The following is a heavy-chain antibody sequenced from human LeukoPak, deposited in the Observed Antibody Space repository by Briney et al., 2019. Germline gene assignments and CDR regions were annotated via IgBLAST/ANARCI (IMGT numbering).Heavy chain of an antibody. CDR3: ARDLVVVPAAILDYYYGMDV. CDR2: ISACNGNT. V-gene: IGHV1-18*01. D-gene: IGHD2-2*02. Sequence: GASVEVSCKASGYTFTSYGISWVRQAPGQGLEWMGWISACNGNTNYAQKLQGRVTMTTDTSTSTAYMELRSLRSDDTAVYYCARDLVVVPAAILDYYYGMDVWGQGTTVTVSS. CDR1: GYTFTSYG. J-gene: IGHJ6*02.